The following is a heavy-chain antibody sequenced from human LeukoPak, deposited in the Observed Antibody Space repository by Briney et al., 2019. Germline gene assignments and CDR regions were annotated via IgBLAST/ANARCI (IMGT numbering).Heavy chain of an antibody. V-gene: IGHV3-7*01. J-gene: IGHJ4*02. CDR1: GFTFSDYW. CDR3: ARGRETDN. Sequence: GGSLRLSCAASGFTFSDYWMSWVRQAPGKGLEWVANIKQDGSQKYYVDSVKGRFTISRDNAKNSLYLQMNSLRVEDTAVYYCARGRETDNWGLGTLVTVSS. CDR2: IKQDGSQK. D-gene: IGHD1-26*01.